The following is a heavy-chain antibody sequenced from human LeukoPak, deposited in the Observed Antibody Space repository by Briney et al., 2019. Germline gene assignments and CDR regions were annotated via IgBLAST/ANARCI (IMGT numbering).Heavy chain of an antibody. D-gene: IGHD5-18*01. J-gene: IGHJ6*02. Sequence: SETLSLTCTVSGGSISSYYWSWIRQPPGKGLEWIGYIYYSGSTNYNPSLKSRVTISVDTSKNQFSLKLSSVTAADTAVYYCATSDTAMVSGYWGQGTTVTVSS. V-gene: IGHV4-59*01. CDR2: IYYSGST. CDR3: ATSDTAMVSGY. CDR1: GGSISSYY.